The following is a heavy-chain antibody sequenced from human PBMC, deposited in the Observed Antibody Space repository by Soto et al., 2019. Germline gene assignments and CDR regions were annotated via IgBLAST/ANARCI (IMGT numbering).Heavy chain of an antibody. J-gene: IGHJ6*02. CDR1: AFTSSNVW. D-gene: IGHD3-10*01. Sequence: GGSLRLSCAASAFTSSNVWMTWVRQAPGKGLEWIGRIKSRSDGGTTDYAAPVKGRFVISRDDSKNSLYLQMNSLKTDETAVYYCKNGSGTWSGSGMNDWGQGTTVTVSS. V-gene: IGHV3-15*01. CDR3: KNGSGTWSGSGMND. CDR2: IKSRSDGGTT.